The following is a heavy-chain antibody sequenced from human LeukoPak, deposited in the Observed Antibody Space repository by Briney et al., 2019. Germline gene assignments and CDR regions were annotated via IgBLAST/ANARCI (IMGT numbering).Heavy chain of an antibody. Sequence: GRSLRLSCATSGFTFDDYAMHWVRQAPGKGLEWVSGISWNSGSLGYADSVKGRFTISRDNAKNSLYLQMNSLRAEDAAVYYCARDETAIVVVTATIDYWGQGTLVTVSS. D-gene: IGHD2-21*02. J-gene: IGHJ4*02. CDR3: ARDETAIVVVTATIDY. V-gene: IGHV3-9*01. CDR2: ISWNSGSL. CDR1: GFTFDDYA.